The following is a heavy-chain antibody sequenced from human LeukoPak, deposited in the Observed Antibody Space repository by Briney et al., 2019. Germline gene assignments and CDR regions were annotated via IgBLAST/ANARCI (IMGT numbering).Heavy chain of an antibody. CDR3: AGGVTIVRGTSKHFDY. Sequence: PSETLSLTCAVYGGSISRYYWSWIRQPAGKGLEWIGRVYTSGSTNYNPSLKSRVTISVDTSKNQFSLKLSSVTAADTAVYYCAGGVTIVRGTSKHFDYWGQGTLVTVSS. J-gene: IGHJ4*02. CDR2: VYTSGST. V-gene: IGHV4-59*10. CDR1: GGSISRYY. D-gene: IGHD3-10*01.